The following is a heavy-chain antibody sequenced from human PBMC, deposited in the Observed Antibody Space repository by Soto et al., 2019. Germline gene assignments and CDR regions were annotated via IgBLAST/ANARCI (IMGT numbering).Heavy chain of an antibody. V-gene: IGHV2-70*04. CDR1: GFSLSTSGMR. CDR2: IDWDDDK. D-gene: IGHD3-22*01. J-gene: IGHJ4*02. Sequence: SGPTLVNPTQTLTLTCTFSGFSLSTSGMRVSWIRQPPGKALEWLARIDWDDDKFYSTSLKTRLTISKDTSKNQVVLTMTNMDPVDTATYYCAREYYDSSGYYYVYWGQGTLVTVS. CDR3: AREYYDSSGYYYVY.